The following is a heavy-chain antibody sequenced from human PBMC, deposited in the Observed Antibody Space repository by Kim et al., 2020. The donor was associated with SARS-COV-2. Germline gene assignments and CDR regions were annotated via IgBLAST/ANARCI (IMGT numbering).Heavy chain of an antibody. Sequence: GGCLRLSCAASGFTFSSYGMHWVRQAPGKGLEWVAVIWYDGSNKYYADSVKGRFTISRDNSKNTLYLQMHSLRAEDTAVYYCARDGPSVRYFDWLQNTSYYYGMDVWGQGTTVTVSS. J-gene: IGHJ6*02. CDR3: ARDGPSVRYFDWLQNTSYYYGMDV. D-gene: IGHD3-9*01. CDR2: IWYDGSNK. V-gene: IGHV3-33*01. CDR1: GFTFSSYG.